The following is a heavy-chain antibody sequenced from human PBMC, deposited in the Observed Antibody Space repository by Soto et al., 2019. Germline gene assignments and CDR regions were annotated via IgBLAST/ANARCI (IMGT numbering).Heavy chain of an antibody. D-gene: IGHD2-15*01. Sequence: QLQLQESGPGLVKPSKTLSLTCTVSGGSISSSNYYWGWIRQPPGKGLEWSGYIYYSGSTYQNPSLQSRVTISVDTSKNQFALKLSSVTAADTAVYYCARLGVVAATAFDYCGQGTLVTVSS. CDR2: IYYSGST. V-gene: IGHV4-39*01. CDR1: GGSISSSNYY. CDR3: ARLGVVAATAFDY. J-gene: IGHJ4*02.